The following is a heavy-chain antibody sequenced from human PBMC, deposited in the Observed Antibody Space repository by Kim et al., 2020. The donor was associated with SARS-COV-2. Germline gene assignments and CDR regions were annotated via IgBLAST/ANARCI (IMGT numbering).Heavy chain of an antibody. V-gene: IGHV4-61*02. J-gene: IGHJ3*02. Sequence: GRTNAHPSHKSRVTISVDTSKNQFSPKVSSVTAADTDVYYCARGGGAFDIWCQGTMVTVSS. D-gene: IGHD3-16*01. CDR2: GRT. CDR3: ARGGGAFDI.